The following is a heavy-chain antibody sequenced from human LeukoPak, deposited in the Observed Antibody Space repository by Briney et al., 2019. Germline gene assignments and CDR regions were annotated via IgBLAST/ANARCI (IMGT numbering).Heavy chain of an antibody. D-gene: IGHD4/OR15-4a*01. J-gene: IGHJ4*02. CDR1: GFTFSSYS. CDR3: ARDGYGGRYFDY. V-gene: IGHV3-21*01. CDR2: ISSSSSYI. Sequence: PGGSLRLSCAASGFTFSSYSMNWGRQAPGKGLEWVSSISSSSSYIYYADSVKGRFTISRDNAKNSLYLQMNSLRAEDTAVYYCARDGYGGRYFDYWGQGTLVTVSS.